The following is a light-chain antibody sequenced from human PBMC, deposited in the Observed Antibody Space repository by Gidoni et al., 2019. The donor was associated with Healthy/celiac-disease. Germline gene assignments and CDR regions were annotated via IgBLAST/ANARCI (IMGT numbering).Light chain of an antibody. J-gene: IGKJ5*01. CDR2: DAS. Sequence: DIVSTQSPATLSLSPGERATLSCRASQSVSSYLARYQQKPGQAPRHLIYDASNRATDIPARFSGSGSGTDFTLTISSLEPDDVAVYYCQQRSYWPPITFGQGTRLEIK. CDR3: QQRSYWPPIT. V-gene: IGKV3-11*01. CDR1: QSVSSY.